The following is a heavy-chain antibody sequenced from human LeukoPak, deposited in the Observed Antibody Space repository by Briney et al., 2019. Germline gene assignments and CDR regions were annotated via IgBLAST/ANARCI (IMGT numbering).Heavy chain of an antibody. D-gene: IGHD3-22*01. CDR3: AREGSHYYDSSGYAD. CDR1: GGTFSSYA. V-gene: IGHV1-69*04. J-gene: IGHJ4*02. CDR2: IIPILGIA. Sequence: ASVKVSCKASGGTFSSYAISWVRQAPGQGLEWMGRIIPILGIANYARKFQGRVTITADKSTSTAYMELSSLRSEDTAVYYCAREGSHYYDSSGYADWGLGTLVTVSS.